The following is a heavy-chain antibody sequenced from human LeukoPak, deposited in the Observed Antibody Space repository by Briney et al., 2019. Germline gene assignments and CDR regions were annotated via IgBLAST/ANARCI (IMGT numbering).Heavy chain of an antibody. J-gene: IGHJ4*02. CDR3: AKDRAMGSYFDY. CDR2: ISYDGTNK. V-gene: IGHV3-30*18. CDR1: GFTFSSYG. D-gene: IGHD5-18*01. Sequence: GRSLRLSRAASGFTFSSYGMHCVRQAPGKGLEWVAVISYDGTNKYYADSVKGRFTISRDNSKNTLYLQMNSLRAEDTAVYYCAKDRAMGSYFDYWGQGTLVTVSS.